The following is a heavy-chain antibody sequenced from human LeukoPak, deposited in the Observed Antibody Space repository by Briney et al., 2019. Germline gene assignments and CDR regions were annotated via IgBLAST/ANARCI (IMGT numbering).Heavy chain of an antibody. V-gene: IGHV1-18*01. Sequence: ASVKVSCKASGYTFTTYGISWVRQAPGQGLEWMGWISAYNGNTNYAQKLQARVTMTTHTSTSTAYMELRSLRSDDTAVYYCARAISAARYYFDYWGQGTLVTVSS. CDR3: ARAISAARYYFDY. D-gene: IGHD2-2*01. CDR2: ISAYNGNT. CDR1: GYTFTTYG. J-gene: IGHJ4*02.